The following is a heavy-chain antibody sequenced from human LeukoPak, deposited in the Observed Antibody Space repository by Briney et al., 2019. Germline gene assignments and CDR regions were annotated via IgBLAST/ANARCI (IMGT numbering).Heavy chain of an antibody. V-gene: IGHV4-39*07. CDR3: ARVRVGSYLDY. J-gene: IGHJ4*02. Sequence: SETLSLTCTVSGGYISSSNYYWVWIRQPPGKGLEWVASIFYSGSTYFNPSLKSRVTILVDTSKNQFSLKLSSVTAADTAMYYCARVRVGSYLDYWGQGTLVTVSS. D-gene: IGHD1-26*01. CDR1: GGYISSSNYY. CDR2: IFYSGST.